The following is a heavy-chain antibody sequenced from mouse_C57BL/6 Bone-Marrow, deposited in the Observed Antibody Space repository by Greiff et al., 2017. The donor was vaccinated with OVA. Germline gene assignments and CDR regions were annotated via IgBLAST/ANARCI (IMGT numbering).Heavy chain of an antibody. CDR1: GYTFTSHG. V-gene: IGHV1-81*01. J-gene: IGHJ3*01. Sequence: LVESGAELARPGASVKLSCKASGYTFTSHGISWVKQRTGQGLEWIGEIYPRSGNTYYNEKFKGQATLTADKSSSTAYMELRSLTSEDAAVYFCARDLGNLFAYWGQGTLVTVSA. CDR3: ARDLGNLFAY. CDR2: IYPRSGNT. D-gene: IGHD4-1*01.